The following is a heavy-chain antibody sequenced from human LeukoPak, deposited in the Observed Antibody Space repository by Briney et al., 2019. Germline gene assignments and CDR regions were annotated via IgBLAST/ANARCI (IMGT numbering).Heavy chain of an antibody. Sequence: GGSLRLSCAASGFDFSFTWMSWVRQAPGKGLELVGRIKSKSSGGTIDYAAPVRGRFTISRDDTENMVFLQMSSLKTEDTAVYYCTTESGYKTARQRGFDSWGQGILVTVSS. CDR1: GFDFSFTW. V-gene: IGHV3-15*01. D-gene: IGHD5-12*01. J-gene: IGHJ4*02. CDR2: IKSKSSGGTI. CDR3: TTESGYKTARQRGFDS.